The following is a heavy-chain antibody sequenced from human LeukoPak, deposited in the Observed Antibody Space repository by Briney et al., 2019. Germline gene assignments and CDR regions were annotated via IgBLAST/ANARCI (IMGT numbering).Heavy chain of an antibody. V-gene: IGHV3-21*01. CDR2: ISSRSSYI. CDR3: ASGVNYFDY. J-gene: IGHJ4*02. Sequence: GGSLRLSCAASGFTFSTYPMNWVRQAPGKGLEWVSSISSRSSYIFYADSVKGRFTISRDNAKKSLYLQMNSLRAEDTAVYYCASGVNYFDYWGQGTLVTVSS. D-gene: IGHD3-3*01. CDR1: GFTFSTYP.